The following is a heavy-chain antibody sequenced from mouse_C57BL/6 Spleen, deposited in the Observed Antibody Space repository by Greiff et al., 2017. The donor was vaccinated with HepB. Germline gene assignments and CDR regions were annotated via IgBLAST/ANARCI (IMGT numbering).Heavy chain of an antibody. V-gene: IGHV1-69*01. J-gene: IGHJ1*03. Sequence: QVQLQQSGAELVMPGASVKLSCKASGYTFTSYWMHWVKQRPGQGLERIGEIDPSDSYTNYNQKFKGKSTLTVDKSSSTAYMQLSSLTSEDSAVYYCARGDYYGSSYGYFDVWGTGTTVTVSS. CDR1: GYTFTSYW. CDR2: IDPSDSYT. CDR3: ARGDYYGSSYGYFDV. D-gene: IGHD1-1*01.